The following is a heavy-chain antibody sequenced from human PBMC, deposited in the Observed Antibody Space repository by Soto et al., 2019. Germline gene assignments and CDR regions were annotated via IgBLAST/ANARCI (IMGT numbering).Heavy chain of an antibody. D-gene: IGHD3-3*01. Sequence: TGGSLRLSCAASGFTFSSYDMHWVRQATGKGLEWVSAIGTAGDTYYPGSVKGRFTISRENAKNSLYLQMNSLRAVDTAVYYCARFFDYYYGMDVWGQGTTVTVSS. J-gene: IGHJ6*02. V-gene: IGHV3-13*01. CDR1: GFTFSSYD. CDR2: IGTAGDT. CDR3: ARFFDYYYGMDV.